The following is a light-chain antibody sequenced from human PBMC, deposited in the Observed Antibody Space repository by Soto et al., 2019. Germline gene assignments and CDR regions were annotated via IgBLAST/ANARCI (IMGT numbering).Light chain of an antibody. CDR3: QQVNVYPST. J-gene: IGKJ4*01. V-gene: IGKV1-39*01. CDR1: QSISSY. CDR2: DAS. Sequence: DIQMTQSPSSLSASVGDRVTITCRASQSISSYLNWYQQKPGKAPKLLIHDASSLQSGVPSRFSGSGSGTDFTLTISSLQPEDFATYYCQQVNVYPSTFGGGTKVDIK.